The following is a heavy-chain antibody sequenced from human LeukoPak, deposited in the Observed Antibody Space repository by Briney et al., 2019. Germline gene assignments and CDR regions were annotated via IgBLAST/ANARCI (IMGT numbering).Heavy chain of an antibody. CDR3: ARVLPVASRDY. CDR1: GFTFSSYG. Sequence: PGGSLRLSCAASGFTFSSYGMHWVRQAPGKGLEWVANIKQDGSDKFYVDSVKGRFTISRDNAKNSMYLQMNSLRAEDTAVYYCARVLPVASRDYWGQGTLVTVSS. CDR2: IKQDGSDK. J-gene: IGHJ4*02. D-gene: IGHD2-2*01. V-gene: IGHV3-7*01.